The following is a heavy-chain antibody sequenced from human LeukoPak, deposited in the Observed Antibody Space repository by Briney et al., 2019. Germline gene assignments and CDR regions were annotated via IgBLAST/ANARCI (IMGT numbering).Heavy chain of an antibody. J-gene: IGHJ4*02. CDR1: GYTFTVFS. CDR3: AVSIQAAAIPAFDY. D-gene: IGHD6-25*01. CDR2: IDPNSGVT. V-gene: IGHV1-2*02. Sequence: GASVKVSCRASGYTFTVFSIHWMRHAPRQGLDLVGRIDPNSGVTNYAQKFQGRVTMTTDTSISTAYMELSRLTSDDTAVYYCAVSIQAAAIPAFDYWGQGTLVTVSS.